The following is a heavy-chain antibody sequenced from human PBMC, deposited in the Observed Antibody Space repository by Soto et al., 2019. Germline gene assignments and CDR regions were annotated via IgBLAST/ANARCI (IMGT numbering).Heavy chain of an antibody. CDR3: AKDQSLRLFSRDYYYYYGMDV. V-gene: IGHV3-30*18. J-gene: IGHJ6*02. Sequence: PGGSLRLSCAASGFTFSSYGMHWVRQAPGKGLEWVAVISYDGSNKYYADSVKGRFTISRDNSKNTLYLQMNSLRAEDTAVYYCAKDQSLRLFSRDYYYYYGMDVWGQGTTVTVSS. D-gene: IGHD5-12*01. CDR1: GFTFSSYG. CDR2: ISYDGSNK.